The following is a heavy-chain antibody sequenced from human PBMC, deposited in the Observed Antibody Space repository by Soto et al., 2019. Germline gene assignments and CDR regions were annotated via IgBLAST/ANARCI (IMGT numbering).Heavy chain of an antibody. CDR3: ARVDYYDSSGYYPPPTDYGMDV. D-gene: IGHD3-22*01. CDR1: GGSISSGGYS. CDR2: IYHSGST. V-gene: IGHV4-30-2*01. J-gene: IGHJ6*04. Sequence: SETLSLTCAVSGGSISSGGYSWGWIRHPPGKGLEWIGYIYHSGSTYYNPSLKSRVTISVDRSKNQFSLKLSSVTAADTAVYYCARVDYYDSSGYYPPPTDYGMDVWGKGTTVTVSS.